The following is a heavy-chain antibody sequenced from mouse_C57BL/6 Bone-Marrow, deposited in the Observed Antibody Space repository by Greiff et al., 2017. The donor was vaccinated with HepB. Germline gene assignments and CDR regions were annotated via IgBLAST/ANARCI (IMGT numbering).Heavy chain of an antibody. J-gene: IGHJ4*01. Sequence: QVQLQQSGAELVKPGASVKISCKASGYAFSSSWLNWVKQRPGKGLEWIGQIYPGDGDTNYNGKFKGKATLTADKSYSTAYMQLSSLTSEDSAVYFCARCGLLRPYYYAMDYWGQGTSVTVSS. D-gene: IGHD2-3*01. CDR3: ARCGLLRPYYYAMDY. CDR1: GYAFSSSW. V-gene: IGHV1-80*01. CDR2: IYPGDGDT.